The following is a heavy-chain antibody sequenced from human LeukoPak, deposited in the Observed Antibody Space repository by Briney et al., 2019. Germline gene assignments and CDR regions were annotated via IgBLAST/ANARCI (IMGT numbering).Heavy chain of an antibody. CDR1: GGSISSGGEY. CDR3: AREKTAYYYDRSGFSEGAFDV. V-gene: IGHV4-31*03. Sequence: SQTLSRTCTVSGGSISSGGEYWSWIRHLPEKGLEWIGYVYYSGSTYYNPSLESRITMSVDTSENQFSLKLTSVTAADTAVYYCAREKTAYYYDRSGFSEGAFDVWGQGTMVTVSS. J-gene: IGHJ3*01. CDR2: VYYSGST. D-gene: IGHD3-22*01.